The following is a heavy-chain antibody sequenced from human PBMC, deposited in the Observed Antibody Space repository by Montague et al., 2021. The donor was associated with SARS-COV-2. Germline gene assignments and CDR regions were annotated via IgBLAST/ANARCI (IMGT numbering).Heavy chain of an antibody. CDR1: GFDFGVCE. V-gene: IGHV3-48*03. D-gene: IGHD6-19*01. J-gene: IGHJ3*01. CDR3: TTSLSGWGNTVDV. CDR2: INTGGNII. Sequence: SLRLSCAASGFDFGVCEMSWVRQAPGKGLEWVSYINTGGNIIHYADSVKGRFTISRDNAKDSLYLQMITLRAEDTAIYYCTTSLSGWGNTVDVWGRGSMVTVSS.